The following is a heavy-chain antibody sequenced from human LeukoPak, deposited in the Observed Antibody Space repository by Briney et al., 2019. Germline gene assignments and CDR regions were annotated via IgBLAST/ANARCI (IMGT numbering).Heavy chain of an antibody. V-gene: IGHV3-53*05. CDR1: DFTVSNNY. CDR3: AKDQYMRAYYYYGMDV. Sequence: PGGSLRLSCAASDFTVSNNYMSWVRQAPGKGLEWVSVIYSGGASYYADSVKGRFTISRDNSKNTLYLQMNSLRAEDTALYYCAKDQYMRAYYYYGMDVWGQGTTVTVSS. CDR2: IYSGGAS. J-gene: IGHJ6*02. D-gene: IGHD1-1*01.